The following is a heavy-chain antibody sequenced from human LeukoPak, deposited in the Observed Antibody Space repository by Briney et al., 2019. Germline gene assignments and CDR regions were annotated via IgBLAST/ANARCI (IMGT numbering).Heavy chain of an antibody. CDR2: ISGRGGST. V-gene: IGHV3-23*01. CDR3: AKLVRDVLLTGAFDI. J-gene: IGHJ3*02. Sequence: PGASLRLSCAASGFIFSNYAMSRVRQAPGKGLEWVSAISGRGGSTYYADSVKGRFTISRDNSKNTLYMQMNSLRAEDTAVYYCAKLVRDVLLTGAFDIGGQGTIVTVTS. D-gene: IGHD3-10*01. CDR1: GFIFSNYA.